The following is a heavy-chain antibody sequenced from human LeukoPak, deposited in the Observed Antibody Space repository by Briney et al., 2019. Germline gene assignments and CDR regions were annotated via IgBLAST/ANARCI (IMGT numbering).Heavy chain of an antibody. Sequence: GGSLRLSCASSGFTFSDYWMSWVRQAPGKGLEWVANIKQDGSEKYYVDSVKGRFTISRDNAKNSLYLQMNSLRAEDTAVNYCVRDRAYFDSSGFYNLDYWGQGTLVTVSS. J-gene: IGHJ4*02. CDR1: GFTFSDYW. CDR2: IKQDGSEK. CDR3: VRDRAYFDSSGFYNLDY. D-gene: IGHD3-22*01. V-gene: IGHV3-7*01.